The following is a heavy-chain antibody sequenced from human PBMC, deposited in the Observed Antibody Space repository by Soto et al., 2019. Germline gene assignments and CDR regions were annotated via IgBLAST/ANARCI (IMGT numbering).Heavy chain of an antibody. J-gene: IGHJ5*01. CDR1: GDSISNLDYL. D-gene: IGHD7-27*01. CDR2: IYKSATT. Sequence: SETLSLTCSVSGDSISNLDYLWAWIRQPPGQALEYIGYIYKSATTYYNPSFESRVAISVDTSKSQFSLNVTSVTAADTAVYFCARGRYCLTGRCFPNWFDSWGQGALVTVSS. CDR3: ARGRYCLTGRCFPNWFDS. V-gene: IGHV4-30-4*01.